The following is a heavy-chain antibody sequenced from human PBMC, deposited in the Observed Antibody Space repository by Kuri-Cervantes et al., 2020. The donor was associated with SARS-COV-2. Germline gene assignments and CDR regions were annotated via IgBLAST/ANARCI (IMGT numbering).Heavy chain of an antibody. CDR1: GFTLSSYA. CDR3: ARDQDDFWSGYRLTFDY. Sequence: GESLKISCAASGFTLSSYAMHWVRQAPGKGLEWVAVISYDGSNKYYADSVKGRFTISRDNSKNTLYLQMNSLRAEDTAVYYCARDQDDFWSGYRLTFDYWGQGTLVTVSS. V-gene: IGHV3-30-3*01. J-gene: IGHJ4*02. CDR2: ISYDGSNK. D-gene: IGHD3-3*01.